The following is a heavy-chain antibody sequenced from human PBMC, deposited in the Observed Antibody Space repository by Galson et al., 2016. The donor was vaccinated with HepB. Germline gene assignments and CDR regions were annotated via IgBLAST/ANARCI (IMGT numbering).Heavy chain of an antibody. CDR1: GGTFSSYA. CDR3: AREGGDAFDI. D-gene: IGHD3-16*01. Sequence: SVKVSCKASGGTFSSYAISWVRQAPGQGLEWMGGIIPIFGTANHAQKFQGRVTITADESTSTAYMELSSLRSDDTAVYYWAREGGDAFDIWGQGTMVTVSS. CDR2: IIPIFGTA. J-gene: IGHJ3*02. V-gene: IGHV1-69*13.